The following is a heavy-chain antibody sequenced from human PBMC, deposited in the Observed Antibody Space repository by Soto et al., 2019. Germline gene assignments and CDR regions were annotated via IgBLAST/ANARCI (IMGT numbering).Heavy chain of an antibody. D-gene: IGHD2-2*01. V-gene: IGHV3-30-3*01. Sequence: QVQLVESGGGVVQPGRSLRLSCAASGFTFSSYAVHWVRQAPGKGLEWVAVISYDGSNKYYADSVKGRFTISRDNSKNTLYLQMNSLRAEDTAVYYCARDLGSDCISTSCWYNWFDPWGQGTLVTVSS. CDR1: GFTFSSYA. J-gene: IGHJ5*02. CDR2: ISYDGSNK. CDR3: ARDLGSDCISTSCWYNWFDP.